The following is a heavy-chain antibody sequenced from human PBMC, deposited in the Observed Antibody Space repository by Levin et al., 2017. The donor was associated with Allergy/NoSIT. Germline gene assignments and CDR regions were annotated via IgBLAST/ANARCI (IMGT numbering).Heavy chain of an antibody. V-gene: IGHV3-23*01. J-gene: IGHJ4*02. CDR3: AKAITGTTRYFDY. D-gene: IGHD1-7*01. CDR1: GFTFSTYA. Sequence: HSGGSLRLSCAASGFTFSTYAMSWVRQSPGKGLEWVSTISGSGGSTYYADSVKGRFTISRDNSKNTLYLQMNSLRAEDTAVYYCAKAITGTTRYFDYWGRGTLGTVSS. CDR2: ISGSGGST.